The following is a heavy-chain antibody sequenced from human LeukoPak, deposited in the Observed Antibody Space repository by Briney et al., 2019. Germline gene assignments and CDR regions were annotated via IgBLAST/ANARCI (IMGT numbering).Heavy chain of an antibody. J-gene: IGHJ6*02. D-gene: IGHD2-8*01. V-gene: IGHV3-13*01. CDR2: IGTAGDT. CDR3: ARGNGPNHYGLDV. CDR1: GFIFSSYD. Sequence: GGSLRLSCGASGFIFSSYDLHWVRQAPGKGLDWVSGIGTAGDTYYPGSVRGRFTISRENAKNSLYLQMNSLRVGDTAVYYCARGNGPNHYGLDVWGQGTTVTVSS.